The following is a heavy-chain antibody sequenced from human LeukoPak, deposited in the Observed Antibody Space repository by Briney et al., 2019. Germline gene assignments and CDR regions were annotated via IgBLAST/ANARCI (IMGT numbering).Heavy chain of an antibody. V-gene: IGHV1-46*01. Sequence: ASVKVSCKASGYTFTSYYMHWVRQAPGQGLEWMGIINPSGGSTSYAQKFQGRVTMTTDTSTSTAYMELRSLRSDDTAVYYCARDGHYYGSWGQGTLVTVSS. CDR3: ARDGHYYGS. CDR2: INPSGGST. CDR1: GYTFTSYY. J-gene: IGHJ4*02.